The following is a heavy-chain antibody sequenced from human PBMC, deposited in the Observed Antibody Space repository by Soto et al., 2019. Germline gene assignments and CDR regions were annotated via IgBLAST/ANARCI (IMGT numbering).Heavy chain of an antibody. CDR2: IWHDGSNK. CDR1: GFSFSDHG. Sequence: QVQLVETGGGVVQPGRSLRLSCAASGFSFSDHGMHWVRQAPVKGLEWVAVIWHDGSNKYYADAVRGRFTVSRYNSENTLYLQRNSLRAEETAVYYGARDVGAYGASAFDMWGQGTMVTVSS. J-gene: IGHJ3*02. V-gene: IGHV3-33*01. D-gene: IGHD4-17*01. CDR3: ARDVGAYGASAFDM.